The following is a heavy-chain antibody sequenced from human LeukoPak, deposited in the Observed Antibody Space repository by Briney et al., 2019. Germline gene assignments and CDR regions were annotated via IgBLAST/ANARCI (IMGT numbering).Heavy chain of an antibody. CDR2: IYSGGST. V-gene: IGHV3-66*01. Sequence: PGGSLRLSCAASGFTVSSNYMSWVRQAPGKGLEWVSVIYSGGSTYYADSVKGSFTISRDNSKNTLYLQMNSLRAEDTAVYYCARNLNIAVAGHYYYYGMDVWGEGTTVSVSS. D-gene: IGHD6-19*01. J-gene: IGHJ6*02. CDR1: GFTVSSNY. CDR3: ARNLNIAVAGHYYYYGMDV.